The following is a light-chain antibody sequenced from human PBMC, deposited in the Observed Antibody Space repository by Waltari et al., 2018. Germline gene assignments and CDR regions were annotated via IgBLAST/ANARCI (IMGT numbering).Light chain of an antibody. Sequence: IQMTQSPSTLSAPVGGRVTITCRASETISKWVAWYQQKPGSAPQLLIYGAFILERGVPSRFSGDGSGREFTLTISNLQVDDVGTYYCQQYSRYATFGQGTRVEI. J-gene: IGKJ1*01. CDR2: GAF. CDR3: QQYSRYAT. V-gene: IGKV1-5*03. CDR1: ETISKW.